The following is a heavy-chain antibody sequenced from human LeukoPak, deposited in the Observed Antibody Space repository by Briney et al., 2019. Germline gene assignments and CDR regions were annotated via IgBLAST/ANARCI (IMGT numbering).Heavy chain of an antibody. Sequence: SETLSLTCTVSGGSISSYYWSWIRQPPGKGLEWIGYIYYNGSTNYNPSLKSRVTISVDTSKNQFSLKLSSVTAADTAVYYCARHEVAGSYGYWGQGTLVTVSS. CDR1: GGSISSYY. V-gene: IGHV4-59*08. CDR2: IYYNGST. J-gene: IGHJ4*02. CDR3: ARHEVAGSYGY. D-gene: IGHD6-19*01.